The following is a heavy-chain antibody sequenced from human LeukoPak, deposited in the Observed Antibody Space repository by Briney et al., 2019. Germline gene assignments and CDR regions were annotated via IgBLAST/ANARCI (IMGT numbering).Heavy chain of an antibody. D-gene: IGHD5-12*01. CDR1: GFTFSGYA. Sequence: GGSLRLSCAASGFTFSGYAMSWVGQAPGKGLEWVSSLSGSGGGTYYADSVKGRFTISRDNSKNTLFLQMNSLRAEDTAVYYCAKDLESSGYDSRFDYWGQGTLVTVSS. V-gene: IGHV3-23*01. CDR2: LSGSGGGT. CDR3: AKDLESSGYDSRFDY. J-gene: IGHJ4*02.